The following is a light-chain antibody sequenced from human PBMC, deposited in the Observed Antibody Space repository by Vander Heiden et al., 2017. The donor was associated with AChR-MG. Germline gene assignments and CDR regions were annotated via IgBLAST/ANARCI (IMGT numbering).Light chain of an antibody. CDR1: NLGSKS. CDR3: QVWDRSTHQYV. Sequence: SSVLTQPPSVSVAPGKTARITCGGDNLGSKSVHWYQQKAGQAPVLVIFYDSDRPSGIPERFSGSSSGNTATLTISRVEAGDEADYYCQVWDRSTHQYVFGTGTRVTVL. CDR2: YDS. V-gene: IGLV3-21*04. J-gene: IGLJ1*01.